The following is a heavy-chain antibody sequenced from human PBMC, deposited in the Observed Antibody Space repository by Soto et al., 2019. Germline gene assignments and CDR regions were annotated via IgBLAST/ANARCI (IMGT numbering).Heavy chain of an antibody. V-gene: IGHV4-59*08. CDR2: IYYSGST. CDR1: GGSISSYY. Sequence: PSETLSLTCTVSGGSISSYYWSWIRQPPGKGLEWIGYIYYSGSTNYNPSLKSRVTISVDTSKNQSSLKLSSVTAADTAVYYCARASTVTTRGSRNNWFDPWGQGTLVTVSS. CDR3: ARASTVTTRGSRNNWFDP. J-gene: IGHJ5*02. D-gene: IGHD4-17*01.